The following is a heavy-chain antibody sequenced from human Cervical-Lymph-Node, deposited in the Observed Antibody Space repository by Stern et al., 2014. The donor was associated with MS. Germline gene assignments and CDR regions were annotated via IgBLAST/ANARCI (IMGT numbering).Heavy chain of an antibody. V-gene: IGHV1-2*02. CDR1: GYGFTDLH. Sequence: VQLVQSGAEARKPGASVKISCKASGYGFTDLHLFWVRQAPGQGLECMGWINADNGGIKYVEKFQGRVSVTRDTSVSTTYLELRRLTSDDTAVYYCARRGVLGDMDLWGQGTPVTVSS. CDR3: ARRGVLGDMDL. J-gene: IGHJ5*02. CDR2: INADNGGI. D-gene: IGHD3-10*01.